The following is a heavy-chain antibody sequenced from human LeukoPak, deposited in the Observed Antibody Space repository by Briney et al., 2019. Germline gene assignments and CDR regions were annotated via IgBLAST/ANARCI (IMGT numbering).Heavy chain of an antibody. CDR3: ARGFIGPDY. D-gene: IGHD2-15*01. Sequence: GGSLRLSCAASGFTFSSYSMNWVRQAPGKGLEWVSRIDNDGSSTTYADSVKGRFTISRDNAKNTLYLQMNSLRAEDTAVYYCARGFIGPDYWGQGTLVTVSS. J-gene: IGHJ4*02. CDR1: GFTFSSYS. CDR2: IDNDGSST. V-gene: IGHV3-74*01.